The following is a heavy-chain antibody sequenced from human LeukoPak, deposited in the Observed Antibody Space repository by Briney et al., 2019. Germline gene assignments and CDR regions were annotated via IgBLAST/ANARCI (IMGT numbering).Heavy chain of an antibody. CDR3: AKERSFGEFLSDY. Sequence: ASVKVSCKASGYTFTSYGISWVRQAPGQGLEWMGWISTYNGNRNYAQKSQGRLTMTTDTSTTTAYMELRSLRSDDTAVYYCAKERSFGEFLSDYWGQGTLVTVSS. CDR2: ISTYNGNR. D-gene: IGHD3-10*01. V-gene: IGHV1-18*01. J-gene: IGHJ4*02. CDR1: GYTFTSYG.